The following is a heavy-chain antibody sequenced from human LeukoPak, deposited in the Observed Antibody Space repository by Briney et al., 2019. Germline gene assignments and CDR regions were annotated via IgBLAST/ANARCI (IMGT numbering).Heavy chain of an antibody. CDR3: ARAGYSYGTGYYFDY. V-gene: IGHV4-59*01. J-gene: IGHJ4*02. Sequence: PSETLSLTCTVSGGSISSYYWSWIRLPPGKGLEWIGYIYYTGATYYNPSLKSRVTISLDTSKNQFSLKLSSVTAADAAVYYCARAGYSYGTGYYFDYWGEGALVTVSS. CDR1: GGSISSYY. CDR2: IYYTGAT. D-gene: IGHD5-18*01.